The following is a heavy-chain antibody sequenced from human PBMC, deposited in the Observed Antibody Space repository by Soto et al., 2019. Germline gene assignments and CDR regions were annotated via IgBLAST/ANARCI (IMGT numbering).Heavy chain of an antibody. J-gene: IGHJ5*02. V-gene: IGHV1-69*13. CDR3: ARDRDYYGSGSYYLPGWFDP. Sequence: SVKVSCKTSGGTFSSYAISWVRQAPGQGLEWMGGIIPIFGTANYAQKFQGRVTITADESTSTAYMELSSLRSEDTAVYYCARDRDYYGSGSYYLPGWFDPWGQGTLVTVSS. D-gene: IGHD3-10*01. CDR1: GGTFSSYA. CDR2: IIPIFGTA.